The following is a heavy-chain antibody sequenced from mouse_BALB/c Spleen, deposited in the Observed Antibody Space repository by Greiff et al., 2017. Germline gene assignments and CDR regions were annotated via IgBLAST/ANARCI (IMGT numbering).Heavy chain of an antibody. CDR3: ARSHWFAY. Sequence: QVQLLQPGAGLVKPGASLKLSCTASGFTFTSYNMSWVKQTPGQGLEWIGALYPGSGYTSYNQTFKGQATLTADKSYSTAYMRLSSLTSEDYAVYYCARSHWFAYWGQGTLVTVSA. J-gene: IGHJ3*01. CDR2: LYPGSGYT. CDR1: GFTFTSYN. V-gene: IGHV1-12*01.